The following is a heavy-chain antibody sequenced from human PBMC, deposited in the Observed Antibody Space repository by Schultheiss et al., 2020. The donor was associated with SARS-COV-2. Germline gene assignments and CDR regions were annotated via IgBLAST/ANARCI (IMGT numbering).Heavy chain of an antibody. CDR3: ARGHPYGPGNYFDY. J-gene: IGHJ4*02. Sequence: GGSLRLSCAASGFTFSSYWMSWVRQAPGKGLEWVANIKQDGSEKYYVDSVKGRFTISRDNAKNSLYLQMNSLRAEDTAVYYCARGHPYGPGNYFDYWGQGTLVTVSS. CDR2: IKQDGSEK. V-gene: IGHV3-7*03. CDR1: GFTFSSYW. D-gene: IGHD4-17*01.